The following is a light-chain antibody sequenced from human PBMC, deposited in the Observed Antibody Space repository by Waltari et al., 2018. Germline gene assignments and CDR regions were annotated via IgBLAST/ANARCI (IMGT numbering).Light chain of an antibody. CDR2: AAS. J-gene: IGKJ4*01. Sequence: DIQLTQSPSFLSASVGDRVTITCRASQGISSYLACYQQKPGNAPKLLIYAASTLQSGVPSRFSGSGSGTEFTLTISSLQPEDFVSYYCQQHDSYPLTFGGGTKVEIK. V-gene: IGKV1-9*01. CDR1: QGISSY. CDR3: QQHDSYPLT.